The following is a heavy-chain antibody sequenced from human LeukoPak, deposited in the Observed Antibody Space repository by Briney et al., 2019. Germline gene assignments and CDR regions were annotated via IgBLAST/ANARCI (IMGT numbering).Heavy chain of an antibody. J-gene: IGHJ4*02. V-gene: IGHV3-48*02. CDR3: ARDFRYRDSSGYYSFDY. CDR1: GFTFSSYA. CDR2: LSGRSDSI. D-gene: IGHD3-22*01. Sequence: GGSLRLSCAASGFTFSSYAMSWLRQAPGKGLEWVSYLSGRSDSIYYAESVKGRFTISRDNARNSLYLQMNSLRDEDTAVYYCARDFRYRDSSGYYSFDYWGQGTLVTVSS.